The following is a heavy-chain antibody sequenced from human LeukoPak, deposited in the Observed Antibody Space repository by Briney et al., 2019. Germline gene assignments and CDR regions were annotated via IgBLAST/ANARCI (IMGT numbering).Heavy chain of an antibody. CDR1: GGTFSSYA. J-gene: IGHJ6*02. CDR2: IIPILGIA. Sequence: VASVKVSCKASGGTFSSYAISWVRQAPGQGLEWMGRIIPILGIANYAQKFQARVTITADKSTSTAYMELSSLRSEDTAVYYCARGSSLDYGDYKGMDVWGQGTTVTVSS. CDR3: ARGSSLDYGDYKGMDV. V-gene: IGHV1-69*04. D-gene: IGHD4-17*01.